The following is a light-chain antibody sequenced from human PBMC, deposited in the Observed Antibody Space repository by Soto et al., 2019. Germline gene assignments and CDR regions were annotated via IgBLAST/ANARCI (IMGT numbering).Light chain of an antibody. CDR2: DAS. Sequence: EIVLTQSPATLSVSPGERVTLSCRASQSVRSHLAWYRQRPGQAPRLLIYDASSRATGVPARFSGSGSGTEFALTISSLQSEDCAIYYCQQYHTWPITFGGGTKVEIK. CDR3: QQYHTWPIT. CDR1: QSVRSH. V-gene: IGKV3-15*01. J-gene: IGKJ4*01.